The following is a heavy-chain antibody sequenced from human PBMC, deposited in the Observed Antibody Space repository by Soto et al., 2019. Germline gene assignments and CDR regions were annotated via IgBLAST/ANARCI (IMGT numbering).Heavy chain of an antibody. CDR2: IYYSGST. CDR1: GGSISSYY. CDR3: ASTLGIYWYFDL. D-gene: IGHD7-27*01. J-gene: IGHJ2*01. Sequence: QVQLQESGPGLVKPSETLSLTCTVSGGSISSYYWSWIRQPPGKGLEWIGYIYYSGSTNYNPSLKSRVTISVDTSKNQFALKLSSVTAADRAVYYCASTLGIYWYFDLWGRGTLVTVSS. V-gene: IGHV4-59*01.